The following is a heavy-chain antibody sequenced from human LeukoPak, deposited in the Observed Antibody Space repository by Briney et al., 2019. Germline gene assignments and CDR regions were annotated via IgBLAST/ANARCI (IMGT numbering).Heavy chain of an antibody. J-gene: IGHJ4*02. CDR1: GGSISSGGYY. CDR2: IYHSGST. V-gene: IGHV4-30-2*01. CDR3: ACSLVTAAGFDY. Sequence: KPSETLSLTRTVPGGSISSGGYYWSWIRQPPGKGLEWIGYIYHSGSTYYNPSLKSRVTISVDRSKNQFSLKLSSVTAADTAVYYCACSLVTAAGFDYWGQGTLVTVSS. D-gene: IGHD6-13*01.